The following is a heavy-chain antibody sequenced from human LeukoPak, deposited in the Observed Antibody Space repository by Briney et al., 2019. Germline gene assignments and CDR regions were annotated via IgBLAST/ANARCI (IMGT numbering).Heavy chain of an antibody. D-gene: IGHD6-13*01. CDR2: IYYSGST. Sequence: SETLSLTCTVSGGSISSYYWSWIRQPPGKGLEWIGYIYYSGSTNYNPSLKSRVTISVDTSKSQFSLKLSSVTAADTAVYYCARDSSIAAAGTSNYYYYYGMDVWGQGTTVTVSS. CDR3: ARDSSIAAAGTSNYYYYYGMDV. CDR1: GGSISSYY. V-gene: IGHV4-59*01. J-gene: IGHJ6*02.